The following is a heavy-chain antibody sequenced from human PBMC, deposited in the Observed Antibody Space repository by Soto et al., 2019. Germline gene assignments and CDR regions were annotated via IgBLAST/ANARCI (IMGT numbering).Heavy chain of an antibody. CDR3: ARDLWGYCGTDCSPLDV. CDR2: LYNTGST. CDR1: GGSISRYY. J-gene: IGHJ6*02. Sequence: QVQLQESVPGLVKPSETLSLTGTVSGGSISRYYWSWIRQPPGQGLEWIGYLYNTGSTVYNPPFKRRVTISVDTSKNQCSLKLNSVTAAATAVYYCARDLWGYCGTDCSPLDVWGHGTTGTVS. V-gene: IGHV4-59*01. D-gene: IGHD2-21*02.